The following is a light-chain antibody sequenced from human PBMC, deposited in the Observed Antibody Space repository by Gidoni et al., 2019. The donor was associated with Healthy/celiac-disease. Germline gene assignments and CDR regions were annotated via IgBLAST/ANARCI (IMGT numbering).Light chain of an antibody. CDR1: QVISNY. Sequence: IQLTQYPSPLSASVGDRVTITCQASQVISNYLNWYQQKPGKAPKLLIYDASNSETGVPSRFSGSGSGTDFTFTISSLQPEDIAAYYCQQYGNRPLTFGGGTKVEIK. V-gene: IGKV1-33*01. CDR2: DAS. CDR3: QQYGNRPLT. J-gene: IGKJ4*01.